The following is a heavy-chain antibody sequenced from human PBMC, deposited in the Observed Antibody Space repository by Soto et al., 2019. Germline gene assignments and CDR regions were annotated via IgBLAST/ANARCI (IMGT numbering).Heavy chain of an antibody. V-gene: IGHV1-8*01. J-gene: IGHJ6*04. D-gene: IGHD5-18*01. CDR3: ARVSTAMVLYYYYYYGMEV. Sequence: ASVKISCKASGYTFTSYDINWVRQATGQGLEWMGWMNPNSGNTGYAQKFQGRVTMTRNTSISTAYMELSSLRSEDTAVYYCARVSTAMVLYYYYYYGMEVWGEGTKVTVSS. CDR1: GYTFTSYD. CDR2: MNPNSGNT.